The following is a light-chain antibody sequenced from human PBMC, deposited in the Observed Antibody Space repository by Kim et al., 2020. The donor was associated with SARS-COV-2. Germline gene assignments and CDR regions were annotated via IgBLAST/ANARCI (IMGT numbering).Light chain of an antibody. Sequence: GSPGQTASITCSGYKLGDKYACWYQQKPGQSPVLVIYQDNKRPSGIPERFSGSNSGNTATLTISGTQAMDEADYYCQAWDSSTVVFGGGTQLTVL. CDR1: KLGDKY. V-gene: IGLV3-1*01. CDR2: QDN. CDR3: QAWDSSTVV. J-gene: IGLJ2*01.